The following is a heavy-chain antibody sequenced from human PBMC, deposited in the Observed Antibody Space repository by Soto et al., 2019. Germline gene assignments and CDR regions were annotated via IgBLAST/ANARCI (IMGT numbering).Heavy chain of an antibody. D-gene: IGHD3-9*01. CDR3: ARLPTGYPNWFDP. CDR1: GASISTNHHN. Sequence: QVQLQGSGPGLVRPSETLSLTCTVSGASISTNHHNWAWVRQPPGKGLEWMGNIHYRGDTYFNPSLGSRLSMSVATSKNQFSLTLTSVTAADTAVYYCARLPTGYPNWFDPWGQGTLVTVSS. V-gene: IGHV4-39*01. CDR2: IHYRGDT. J-gene: IGHJ5*02.